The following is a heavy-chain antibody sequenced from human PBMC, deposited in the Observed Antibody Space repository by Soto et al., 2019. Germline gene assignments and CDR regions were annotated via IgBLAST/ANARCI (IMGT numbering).Heavy chain of an antibody. V-gene: IGHV3-23*01. CDR3: AKGVELDV. Sequence: EVLLLESGGGLVQPGGSLGLSCEASGFSFSSFVMNWVRQAPGKGLEWVSAIGDSGASTYYADSVKGRFTISRDNSRNTLYLQLNSLRAEDTAVYYCAKGVELDVWGNGTTVTVSS. CDR2: IGDSGAST. J-gene: IGHJ6*04. CDR1: GFSFSSFV. D-gene: IGHD1-26*01.